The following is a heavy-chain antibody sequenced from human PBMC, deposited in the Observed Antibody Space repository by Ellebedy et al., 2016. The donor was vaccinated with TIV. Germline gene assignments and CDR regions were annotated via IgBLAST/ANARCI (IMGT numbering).Heavy chain of an antibody. CDR3: ARRKAMSCGGGGESCVDP. CDR2: TSHSGNA. J-gene: IGHJ5*02. V-gene: IGHV4-59*08. Sequence: MPSETLSLTCTVSGYSFSSYYRNWIRQTPGKGLEWIGHTSHSGNALQNLSLDSRVIISLDTSKNQFSLKLRYVTAADTAVYYCARRKAMSCGGGGESCVDPWGQGTLVTVSS. CDR1: GYSFSSYY. D-gene: IGHD2-21*01.